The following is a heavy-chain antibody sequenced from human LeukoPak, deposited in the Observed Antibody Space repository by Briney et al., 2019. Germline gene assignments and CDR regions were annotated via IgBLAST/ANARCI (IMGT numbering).Heavy chain of an antibody. CDR1: GFTFSSYA. CDR3: AKDPYSGSYYDY. CDR2: ISGSGGST. D-gene: IGHD1-26*01. V-gene: IGHV3-23*01. J-gene: IGHJ4*02. Sequence: GRSLRLSCAASGFTFSSYAMSWVRQAPGKGLEWVSAISGSGGSTYYADSVKGRFTISRDNSQNTLYLQMNSLRAEDTAVYYCAKDPYSGSYYDYWGQGTLVTVSS.